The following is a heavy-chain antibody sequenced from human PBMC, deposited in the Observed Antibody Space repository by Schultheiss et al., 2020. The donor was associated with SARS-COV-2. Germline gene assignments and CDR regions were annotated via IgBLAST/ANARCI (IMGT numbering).Heavy chain of an antibody. V-gene: IGHV4-59*11. J-gene: IGHJ6*02. CDR2: IYYSGST. D-gene: IGHD5-24*01. Sequence: SETLSLTCTVSGGSLTSHYWTWIRQSPGKGLEWIGYIYYSGSTNYNPSLKSRVTISVDTSKNQFSLKLSSVTAADTAVYYCARDARYGFRGRSERGMDVWGQGTTVTVSS. CDR3: ARDARYGFRGRSERGMDV. CDR1: GGSLTSHY.